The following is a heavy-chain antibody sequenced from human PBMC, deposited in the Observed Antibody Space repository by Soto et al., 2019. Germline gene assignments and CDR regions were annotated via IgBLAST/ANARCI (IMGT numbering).Heavy chain of an antibody. CDR3: ARAYDCGGDCRHPYWFDP. Sequence: QVQLQESGPGLVKPSETLSLTCTVSGGSISSYYWSWIRQPPGKGLEWIGYIYYSGSTNYNPSLKSRVTISVDTSKNQFSLKLSSVTAADTAVYYCARAYDCGGDCRHPYWFDPWGQGTLVTVSS. V-gene: IGHV4-59*01. J-gene: IGHJ5*02. D-gene: IGHD2-21*02. CDR1: GGSISSYY. CDR2: IYYSGST.